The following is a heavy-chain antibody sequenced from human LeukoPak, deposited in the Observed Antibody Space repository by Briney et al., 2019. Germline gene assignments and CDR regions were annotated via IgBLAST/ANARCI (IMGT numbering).Heavy chain of an antibody. CDR3: ARAPPDYGERGWGFDY. CDR2: MNANSGNT. Sequence: ASVKVSCKASGYTFTSYDINGVRQATGQGVEGRGWMNANSGNTGYAQKFQGRVTMTRNTSISTAYMELSSLRSEDTAVYYCARAPPDYGERGWGFDYWGQGTLVTVSS. D-gene: IGHD4-17*01. J-gene: IGHJ4*02. CDR1: GYTFTSYD. V-gene: IGHV1-8*01.